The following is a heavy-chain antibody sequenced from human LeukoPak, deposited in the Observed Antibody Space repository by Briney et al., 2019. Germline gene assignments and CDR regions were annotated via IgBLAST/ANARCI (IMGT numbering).Heavy chain of an antibody. J-gene: IGHJ4*02. CDR3: AYLGGYYFDY. Sequence: GGSLRLSCSASGFTFSSYAMHWVRQAPGKGLEYVSAISSNGGSTYYADSVKGRFTISRDNSENTLYLQMSSLRAEDTAVYYCAYLGGYYFDYWGQGTLVTVSS. V-gene: IGHV3-64D*06. CDR1: GFTFSSYA. CDR2: ISSNGGST.